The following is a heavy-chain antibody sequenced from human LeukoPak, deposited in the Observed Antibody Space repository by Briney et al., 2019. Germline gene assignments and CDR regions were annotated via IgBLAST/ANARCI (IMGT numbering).Heavy chain of an antibody. CDR2: ISSSSSYI. CDR1: GFTFSSYS. J-gene: IGHJ4*02. Sequence: PGGSLRLSCAASGFTFSSYSMNWVRQAPGKGLEWVSSISSSSSYIYYADSVKGRFTISRDNAKNSLYLQMNSLRAEDTAVYYCARDLDGSGGFDYWGQGTLVTVSS. V-gene: IGHV3-21*01. D-gene: IGHD3-10*01. CDR3: ARDLDGSGGFDY.